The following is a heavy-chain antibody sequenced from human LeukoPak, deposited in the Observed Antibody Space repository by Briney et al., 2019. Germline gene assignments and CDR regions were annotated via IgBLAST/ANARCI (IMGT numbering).Heavy chain of an antibody. CDR1: GFTFSTYW. Sequence: PGWALILSCAAAGFTFSTYWMHWVRQARGKGLVWLSRISSDGSSTNYADSVKGRFTISRDNAKNTLYLQMTSLRAEDTAVYSCARDSGEGGYYFDYWGQGTLVTVSS. CDR2: ISSDGSST. J-gene: IGHJ4*02. D-gene: IGHD4-17*01. V-gene: IGHV3-74*01. CDR3: ARDSGEGGYYFDY.